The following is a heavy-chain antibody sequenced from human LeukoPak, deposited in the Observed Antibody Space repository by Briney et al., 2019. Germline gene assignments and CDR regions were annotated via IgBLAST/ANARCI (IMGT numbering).Heavy chain of an antibody. J-gene: IGHJ4*02. Sequence: SGPTLVNPTQTLTLTCTFSGFALNTGGGGVVWIRQPAGKALDWLALIFWDDDTRYSPSLKSRLTITKDTSKSQVVLTMTNMDPVDTATYYCAHSTGGFGGLSIFDYWGQGALVTVSS. CDR3: AHSTGGFGGLSIFDY. V-gene: IGHV2-5*02. CDR2: IFWDDDT. CDR1: GFALNTGGGG. D-gene: IGHD3-10*01.